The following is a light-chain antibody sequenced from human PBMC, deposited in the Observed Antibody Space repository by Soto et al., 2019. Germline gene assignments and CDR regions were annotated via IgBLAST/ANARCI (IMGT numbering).Light chain of an antibody. CDR3: HHYGNGLST. Sequence: EVVLTQSPGTLSLSPGEGATLSCRASQSVSSKYLAWYQQKPGQAPRLLIHGASSRATGIPDRFSGSGSGTDFTLTISRLEPEDFAVYFCHHYGNGLSTFGQGTRVEIK. V-gene: IGKV3-20*01. CDR1: QSVSSKY. J-gene: IGKJ1*01. CDR2: GAS.